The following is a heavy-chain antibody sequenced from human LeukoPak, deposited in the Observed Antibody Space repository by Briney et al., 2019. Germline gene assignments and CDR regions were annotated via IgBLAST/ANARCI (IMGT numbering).Heavy chain of an antibody. CDR3: ARDNWIEAHYFDY. V-gene: IGHV3-21*01. D-gene: IGHD1-20*01. CDR2: ISTSSNYI. CDR1: GFTFSTYS. Sequence: PGGSLRLSCVASGFTFSTYSMNWVRQAPGKGLEWVSFISTSSNYIYYADSVKGRLTISRDNAKNSLYLQMNSLRAEDTAVYYCARDNWIEAHYFDYWGQGTLVTVSS. J-gene: IGHJ4*02.